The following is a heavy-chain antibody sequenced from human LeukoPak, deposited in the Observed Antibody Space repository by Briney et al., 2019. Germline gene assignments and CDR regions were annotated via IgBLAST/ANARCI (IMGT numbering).Heavy chain of an antibody. CDR3: ARERAKYYGSGSYPFDY. J-gene: IGHJ4*02. D-gene: IGHD3-10*01. CDR1: GFSFSSYN. CDR2: ISSTRPTI. V-gene: IGHV3-48*01. Sequence: GGSLRLSCAASGFSFSSYNMNWVRQAPGKGLEWISYISSTRPTIYYADSVKGRFTISRDDAKSSLYLQMNSLRVEDTAVYYCARERAKYYGSGSYPFDYWGQGTLVTVSS.